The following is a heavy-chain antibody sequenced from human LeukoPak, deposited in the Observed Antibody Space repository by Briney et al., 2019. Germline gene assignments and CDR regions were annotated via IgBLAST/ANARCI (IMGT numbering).Heavy chain of an antibody. CDR3: ARVVYYYDSSGYPGAFDI. CDR1: GFTFSSYW. D-gene: IGHD3-22*01. CDR2: IISDGSIT. J-gene: IGHJ3*02. V-gene: IGHV3-74*01. Sequence: GGSLRLSCAASGFTFSSYWMHWVRQAPGKGLVWVSRIISDGSITTYADSVKGRSTISRDNAKNTLYLQMNSLRAEDTAVYYCARVVYYYDSSGYPGAFDIWGQGTMVTVSS.